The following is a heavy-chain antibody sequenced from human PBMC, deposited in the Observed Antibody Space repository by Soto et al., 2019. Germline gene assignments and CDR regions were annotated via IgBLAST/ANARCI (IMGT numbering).Heavy chain of an antibody. CDR3: ARGALTTYFDY. V-gene: IGHV4-59*01. CDR2: FDSSGST. Sequence: QVQLQESGPGLVKPSETLSLTCAVSGGSISSYYWSWIRQPPGKGLVWIGYFDSSGSTNYNPSLQSRVTISVDTSKNQFSLKLISVTAADTAVYYCARGALTTYFDYWGQGTLVTVSS. CDR1: GGSISSYY. J-gene: IGHJ4*02.